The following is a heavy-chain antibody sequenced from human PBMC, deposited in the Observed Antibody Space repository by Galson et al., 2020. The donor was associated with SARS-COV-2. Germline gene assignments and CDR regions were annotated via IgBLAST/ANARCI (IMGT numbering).Heavy chain of an antibody. CDR1: GFTFDDYA. CDR3: AKDPTLYSGSYSLTFDI. D-gene: IGHD1-26*01. CDR2: ISWNSGSI. J-gene: IGHJ3*02. Sequence: GGSLRLSCAASGFTFDDYAMHWVRQAPGKGLEWVSGISWNSGSIGYADSVKGRFTISRDNAKNSLYLQMNSLRAEDTALYYCAKDPTLYSGSYSLTFDIWGQGTMVTVSS. V-gene: IGHV3-9*01.